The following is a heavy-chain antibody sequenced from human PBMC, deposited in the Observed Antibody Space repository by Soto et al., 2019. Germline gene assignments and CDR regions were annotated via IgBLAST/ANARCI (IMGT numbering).Heavy chain of an antibody. CDR3: ASDRLRFLEWLRQKNWFDP. V-gene: IGHV1-8*01. J-gene: IGHJ5*02. D-gene: IGHD3-3*01. CDR1: GYTFTSYD. CDR2: MNPNSGNT. Sequence: GASVKVSCKASGYTFTSYDINWVRQATGQGLEWMGWMNPNSGNTGYAQKFQGRVTMTRNTSISTAYMELSSLRSEDTAVYYCASDRLRFLEWLRQKNWFDPWGQGTLVTVSS.